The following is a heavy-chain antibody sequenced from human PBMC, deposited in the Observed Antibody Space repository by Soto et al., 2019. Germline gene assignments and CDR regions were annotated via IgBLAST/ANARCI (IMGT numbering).Heavy chain of an antibody. J-gene: IGHJ4*02. CDR1: GFTVSSNY. CDR2: IYSGGST. Sequence: EVQLVETGGGLIQPGGSLRLSCAASGFTVSSNYMSWVRQAPGKGLEWVSVIYSGGSTYYADSVKGRFTISRDNSKNTLYLQMNSLRAEDTAVYYCARAQRYWELYPDYWGQGTLVTVSS. CDR3: ARAQRYWELYPDY. D-gene: IGHD3-10*01. V-gene: IGHV3-53*02.